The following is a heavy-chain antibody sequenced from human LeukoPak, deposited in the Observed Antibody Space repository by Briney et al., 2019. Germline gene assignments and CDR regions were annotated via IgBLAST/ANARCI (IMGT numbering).Heavy chain of an antibody. V-gene: IGHV1-69*13. CDR1: GYTFTSYA. CDR3: ARMATITDYYYGMDV. CDR2: IIPIFGTA. J-gene: IGHJ6*02. Sequence: ASVKVSCKASGYTFTSYAMHWVRRAPGQGLEWMGGIIPIFGTANYAQKFQGRVTITADESTSTAYMELSSLRSEDTAVYYCARMATITDYYYGMDVWGQGTTVTVSS. D-gene: IGHD5-24*01.